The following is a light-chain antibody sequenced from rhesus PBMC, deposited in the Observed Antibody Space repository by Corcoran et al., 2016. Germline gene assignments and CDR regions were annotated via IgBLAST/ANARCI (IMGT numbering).Light chain of an antibody. V-gene: IGKV1-19*01. J-gene: IGKJ1*01. CDR2: AAS. CDR3: QQYDDLPWT. Sequence: DIQMTQSPSSLSASVGDKVTINCHASQGISSWLAWYQQKQGKAPKPLIYAASSLQSGVPSRFSVSGSGTDYTLPISSLQPEDFATYYCQQYDDLPWTFGQGTKVEIK. CDR1: QGISSW.